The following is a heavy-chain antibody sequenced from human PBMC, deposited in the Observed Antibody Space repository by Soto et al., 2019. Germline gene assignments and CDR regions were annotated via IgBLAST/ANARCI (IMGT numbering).Heavy chain of an antibody. V-gene: IGHV4-39*07. CDR2: IYYSGST. CDR1: GGSISSSSYY. J-gene: IGHJ1*01. Sequence: PSETLSLTCTVSGGSISSSSYYWGWIRQPPGKGLEWIGSIYYSGSTNYNPSLKSRVTISVDTSKNQFSLKLSSVTAADTAVYYCASGAKGIVVDLPPQHWGQGTLVTVSS. CDR3: ASGAKGIVVDLPPQH. D-gene: IGHD3-22*01.